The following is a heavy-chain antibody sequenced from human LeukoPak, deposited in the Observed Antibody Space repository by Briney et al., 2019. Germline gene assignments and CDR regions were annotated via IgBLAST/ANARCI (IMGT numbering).Heavy chain of an antibody. CDR3: ARDGQGITIFGVVPPESYFDY. V-gene: IGHV1-69*13. CDR2: IIPIFGTA. D-gene: IGHD3-3*01. Sequence: ASVKVSCKASGGTFSSYAISLVRQAPGQGLEWMGGIIPIFGTANYAQKFQGRVTITADESTSTAYIELSSLRSEDTAVYYCARDGQGITIFGVVPPESYFDYWGQGTLVTVSS. J-gene: IGHJ4*02. CDR1: GGTFSSYA.